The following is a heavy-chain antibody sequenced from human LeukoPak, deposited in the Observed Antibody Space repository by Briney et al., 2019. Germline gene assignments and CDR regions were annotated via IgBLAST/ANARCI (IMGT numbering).Heavy chain of an antibody. Sequence: ASVKVSCKASGYTFTGYYMHWVRQAPGQGLEWMGWINPNSGGTNYAQKFQGRVTMTRDTSISTAYMELSRLRSDDTAVYYCARENIPYDSSSWTHPTFDYWGQGTLVTVSS. V-gene: IGHV1-2*02. CDR3: ARENIPYDSSSWTHPTFDY. CDR2: INPNSGGT. CDR1: GYTFTGYY. D-gene: IGHD6-13*01. J-gene: IGHJ4*02.